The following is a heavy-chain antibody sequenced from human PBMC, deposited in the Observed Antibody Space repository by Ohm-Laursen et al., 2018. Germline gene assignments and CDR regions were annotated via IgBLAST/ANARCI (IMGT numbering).Heavy chain of an antibody. CDR1: GFSLSTSGMC. CDR2: IDWDDDK. J-gene: IGHJ4*02. CDR3: ARSRVVTAPLDY. D-gene: IGHD2-21*02. Sequence: TQTLTLTRTFSGFSLSTSGMCVSWIRQPPGKALEWLARIDWDDDKYYNTSLKTRLTISKDTSKTQVVLTMTNMDPVDTATYYCARSRVVTAPLDYWGQGTLVTVSS. V-gene: IGHV2-70*11.